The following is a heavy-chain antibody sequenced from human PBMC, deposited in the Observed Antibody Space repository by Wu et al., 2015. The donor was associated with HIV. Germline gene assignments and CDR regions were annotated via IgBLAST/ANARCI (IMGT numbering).Heavy chain of an antibody. CDR3: ASGPDYYDSSGYRLGLGSYYGMDV. CDR1: GGTFSSYA. D-gene: IGHD3-22*01. CDR2: IIPIFGTA. Sequence: QVQLVQSGAEVKKPGSSVKVSCKASGGTFSSYAISWVRQAPGQGLEWMGGIIPIFGTANYAQKFQGRVTITTDESTSTAYMELSSLRSEDTAVYYCASGPDYYDSSGYRLGLGSYYGMDVWGQGTTVTVSS. V-gene: IGHV1-69*05. J-gene: IGHJ6*02.